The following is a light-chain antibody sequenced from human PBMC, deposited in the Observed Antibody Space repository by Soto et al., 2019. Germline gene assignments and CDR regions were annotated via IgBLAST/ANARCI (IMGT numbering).Light chain of an antibody. J-gene: IGKJ1*01. CDR3: QQYNSYDMWS. V-gene: IGKV1-5*01. CDR2: GAS. CDR1: QGISKW. Sequence: DIQMTQSPSTLSASVGDRVTITCRASQGISKWLAWYQQKPGKAPKLLIYGASSLENGVPSRFSGSGSGTEFTLTISSLQPDDFATYFCQQYNSYDMWSFGQGTKVYLK.